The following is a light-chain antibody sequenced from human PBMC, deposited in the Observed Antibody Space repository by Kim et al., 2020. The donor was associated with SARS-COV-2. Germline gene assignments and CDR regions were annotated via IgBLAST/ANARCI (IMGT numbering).Light chain of an antibody. CDR2: DAS. Sequence: LPPGERASLSCRASQSVIGFLSWYQQKPGQAPRLLIYDASTMATGIPARFSGSGSGTDFTLTISSLEPEDFAVYYCQQRSNWPLTFGGGTKVDIK. V-gene: IGKV3-11*01. CDR3: QQRSNWPLT. CDR1: QSVIGF. J-gene: IGKJ4*01.